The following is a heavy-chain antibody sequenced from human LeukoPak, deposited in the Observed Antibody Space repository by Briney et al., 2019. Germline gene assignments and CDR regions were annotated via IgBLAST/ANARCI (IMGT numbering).Heavy chain of an antibody. J-gene: IGHJ4*02. CDR3: ARDLHGSRGEFDY. CDR1: GDSFTSGI. Sequence: SQTLSLTRAISGDSFTSGIWNWIRQSPSRGLEWLGRTYHWSKWFNDYAVSVESRMTINADTSRNQFSLQLNSVTPEDTAVYYCARDLHGSRGEFDYWGQGTLVTVSS. V-gene: IGHV6-1*01. CDR2: TYHWSKWFN. D-gene: IGHD3-16*01.